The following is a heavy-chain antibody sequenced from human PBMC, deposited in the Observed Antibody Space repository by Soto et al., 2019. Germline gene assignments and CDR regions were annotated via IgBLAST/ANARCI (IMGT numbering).Heavy chain of an antibody. D-gene: IGHD4-17*01. J-gene: IGHJ6*02. Sequence: GGSLRLSCTASGFTFNHYAISWVRQAPGKGLEWVSAVSGRGGSTKYADSVKGRFIISRDNSNSTLYLQMDSLRGGDTAVYYCAKDSTVTTSLYFYYYGFDVWGQGTTVTVSS. V-gene: IGHV3-23*01. CDR3: AKDSTVTTSLYFYYYGFDV. CDR1: GFTFNHYA. CDR2: VSGRGGST.